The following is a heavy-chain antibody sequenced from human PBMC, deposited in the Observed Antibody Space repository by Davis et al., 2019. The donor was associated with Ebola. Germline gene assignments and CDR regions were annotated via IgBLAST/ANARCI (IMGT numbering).Heavy chain of an antibody. J-gene: IGHJ3*02. CDR2: IYYSGRT. CDR1: GGSTSSYY. Sequence: MPSETLSPTCTVPGGSTSSYYWSWIPQHPGKGLDWIGYIYYSGRTNYNPALKSRVTISVDTTKKQFSLKLSSVTAADTAVYYCARGLVYCGGDCYPSFDAFDIWGQGTMVTVSS. V-gene: IGHV4-59*01. D-gene: IGHD2-21*01. CDR3: ARGLVYCGGDCYPSFDAFDI.